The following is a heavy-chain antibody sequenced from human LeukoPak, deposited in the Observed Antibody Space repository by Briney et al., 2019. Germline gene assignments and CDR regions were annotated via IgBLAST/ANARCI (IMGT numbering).Heavy chain of an antibody. CDR2: IYHSGST. D-gene: IGHD3-22*01. Sequence: SETLSLTCTVSGYSISSGHYWGWIRQPPGKGLEWIGSIYHSGSTYYNPSLKSRVTISVDTSKNQFSLKLSSVTAADTAVYYCAAYDSSGYYYPDYWGQGTLVTVSS. CDR1: GYSISSGHY. J-gene: IGHJ4*02. V-gene: IGHV4-38-2*02. CDR3: AAYDSSGYYYPDY.